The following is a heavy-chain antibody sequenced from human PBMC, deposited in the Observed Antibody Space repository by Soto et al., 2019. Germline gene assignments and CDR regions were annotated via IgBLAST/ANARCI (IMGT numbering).Heavy chain of an antibody. Sequence: QVQLVESGGGVAQPGRSLRLSCAVSGFTFSDYGMHWVRKAPGKGLEWVAVVSYDGSYKYYADSVKGRFTVSRDLSGNTLFLQMNSLRLEDTAVYFCAKEMYPRTVPDSSSPWGDYWGQGTLVAVSS. V-gene: IGHV3-30*18. CDR2: VSYDGSYK. CDR3: AKEMYPRTVPDSSSPWGDY. J-gene: IGHJ4*02. CDR1: GFTFSDYG. D-gene: IGHD6-6*01.